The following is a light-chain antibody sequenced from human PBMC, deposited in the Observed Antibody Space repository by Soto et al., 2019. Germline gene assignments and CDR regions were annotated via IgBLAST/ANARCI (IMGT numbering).Light chain of an antibody. V-gene: IGLV2-14*01. CDR3: SPYGSRTMVV. Sequence: QSALTQPASVSGSPGQSITISCTGTNSDVGSYNYVSWYQQHPGKAPKLMIYDVSNRPSGVSNRFSGSKSGNTASLTISGLQAEDEADYYCSPYGSRTMVVFGGGTKLTVL. CDR1: NSDVGSYNY. J-gene: IGLJ2*01. CDR2: DVS.